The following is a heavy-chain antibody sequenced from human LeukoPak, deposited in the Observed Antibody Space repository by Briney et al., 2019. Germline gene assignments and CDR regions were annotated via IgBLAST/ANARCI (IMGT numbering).Heavy chain of an antibody. D-gene: IGHD3-22*01. CDR2: VRGSTAST. CDR3: ARAPPNDYDSSGFYSSFDY. V-gene: IGHV3-23*01. Sequence: PGGSLRLSCAASGFTISTYAPTWVRQTPGKGLEWVATVRGSTASTDYADSVKGRFTISRDTSGNTLYLQMNSLRVEDTAVYYCARAPPNDYDSSGFYSSFDYWGQGTLVTVSS. CDR1: GFTISTYA. J-gene: IGHJ4*02.